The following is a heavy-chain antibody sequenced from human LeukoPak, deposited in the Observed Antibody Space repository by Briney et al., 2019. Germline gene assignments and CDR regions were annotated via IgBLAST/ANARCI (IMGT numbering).Heavy chain of an antibody. V-gene: IGHV3-23*01. J-gene: IGHJ2*01. CDR3: ARVRVGSNYYGSGSRHWYFDL. D-gene: IGHD3-10*01. CDR1: SFTFSSYV. Sequence: GGSLRLSCGASSFTFSSYVMSWVRQAPGKGLEWVSTVSTTGGSTYYADSVKGRFTISRDNSKDTLYLQMNSLRAEDTAVYYCARVRVGSNYYGSGSRHWYFDLWGRGTLVTVSS. CDR2: VSTTGGST.